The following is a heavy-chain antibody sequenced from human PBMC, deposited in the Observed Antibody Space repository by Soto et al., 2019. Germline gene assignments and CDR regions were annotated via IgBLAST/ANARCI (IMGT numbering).Heavy chain of an antibody. J-gene: IGHJ6*02. CDR2: IVVGSGNT. Sequence: GXSGKVSCKASVFTVTSSALQWVRQARGQRLEWIGWIVVGSGNTNYAQKFQERVTITRDMSTSTDYMELSSLRSEDTAVYYCAAGVMVLRYFDWLLGGMDVWGQGTTVTVSS. D-gene: IGHD3-9*01. CDR3: AAGVMVLRYFDWLLGGMDV. CDR1: VFTVTSSA. V-gene: IGHV1-58*01.